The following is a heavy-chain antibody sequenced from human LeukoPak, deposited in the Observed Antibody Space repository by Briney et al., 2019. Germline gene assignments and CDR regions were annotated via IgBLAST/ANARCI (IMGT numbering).Heavy chain of an antibody. V-gene: IGHV1-24*01. J-gene: IGHJ6*03. CDR1: GYTLTGLS. D-gene: IGHD3-10*01. CDR3: ARDWYMVRGGYPKFGYDYYMDV. Sequence: ASVKVSCKVSGYTLTGLSMNWVRQAPGKGLEWMGGFDPEDGETIYAQKFQGRVTITADKSTGTAYMEVSSLRSEDTAVYYCARDWYMVRGGYPKFGYDYYMDVWGKGTTVTVSS. CDR2: FDPEDGET.